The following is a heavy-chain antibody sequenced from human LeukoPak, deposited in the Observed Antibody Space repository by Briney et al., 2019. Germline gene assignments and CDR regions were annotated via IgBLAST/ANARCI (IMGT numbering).Heavy chain of an antibody. D-gene: IGHD2-2*01. CDR1: GFTFSSYA. Sequence: PGGSLRLSCAASGFTFSSYAMSWVRQAPGKGLEWVSAISGSGGSTYYADSVKGRFTISRDNSKNTLYLQMNSLRAEDTAVYYCAKGRPRADIVVVPAAMYVGDFDSWGQGTLVTVSS. J-gene: IGHJ4*02. V-gene: IGHV3-23*01. CDR2: ISGSGGST. CDR3: AKGRPRADIVVVPAAMYVGDFDS.